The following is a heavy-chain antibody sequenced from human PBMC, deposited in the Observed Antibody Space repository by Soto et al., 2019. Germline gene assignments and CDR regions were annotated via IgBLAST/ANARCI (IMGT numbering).Heavy chain of an antibody. D-gene: IGHD2-21*02. CDR2: IIPIFGTA. Sequence: QVQLVQSGAEVKKPGSSVKVSCKASGGTFSSYAISWVRQAPGQGLEWMGGIIPIFGTANYAQKFQGRVTIPADDSQSTAYRGLTSVGCGDTAVYYCARGGAVTAIRRWFDPWGQGPLVTVSS. V-gene: IGHV1-69*12. CDR3: ARGGAVTAIRRWFDP. CDR1: GGTFSSYA. J-gene: IGHJ5*02.